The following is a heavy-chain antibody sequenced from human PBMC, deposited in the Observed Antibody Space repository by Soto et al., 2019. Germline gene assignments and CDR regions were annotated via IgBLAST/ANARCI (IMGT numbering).Heavy chain of an antibody. Sequence: SETLSLTCTVSGGSISNYYWSWIRQPPGKGLEWIGYIFYSGSTNYNPSLKSRVTISLDTSKNQFSLKLSSVTAADTAVYYCARDRDGYNFDYWGQGTLVTVSS. CDR1: GGSISNYY. J-gene: IGHJ4*02. D-gene: IGHD5-12*01. CDR2: IFYSGST. CDR3: ARDRDGYNFDY. V-gene: IGHV4-59*01.